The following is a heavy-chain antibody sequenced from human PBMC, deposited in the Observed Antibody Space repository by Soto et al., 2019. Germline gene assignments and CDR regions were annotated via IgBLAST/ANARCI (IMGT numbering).Heavy chain of an antibody. CDR1: GFIFSSYW. J-gene: IGHJ4*02. Sequence: GGSLRLSCAASGFIFSSYWMRWVRRTPGKGLEWVATINHDGSDKYYVDSVKGRFTVSRDNAKNSLFLQMNSLRAEDTAVYYCATMDGWKSSEYWGQGTLVTVSS. V-gene: IGHV3-7*03. D-gene: IGHD3-10*01. CDR3: ATMDGWKSSEY. CDR2: INHDGSDK.